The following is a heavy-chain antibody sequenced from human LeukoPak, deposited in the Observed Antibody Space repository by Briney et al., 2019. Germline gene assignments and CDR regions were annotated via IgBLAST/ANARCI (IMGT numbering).Heavy chain of an antibody. Sequence: ASVKVSCKASGGTFSSYAISWVRQAPGQGLEWMGRIIPIFGTANYAQKFQGRVTMTRDTSTSTVYMELSSLRSEDTAVYYCARVFSVTGEKYYYGSGSPRPIDYWGQGTLVTVSS. V-gene: IGHV1-69*05. CDR2: IIPIFGTA. J-gene: IGHJ4*02. D-gene: IGHD3-10*01. CDR3: ARVFSVTGEKYYYGSGSPRPIDY. CDR1: GGTFSSYA.